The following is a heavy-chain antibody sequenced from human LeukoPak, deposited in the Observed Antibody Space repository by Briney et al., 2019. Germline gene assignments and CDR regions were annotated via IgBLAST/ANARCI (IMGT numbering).Heavy chain of an antibody. J-gene: IGHJ4*02. CDR2: IISDRSYI. V-gene: IGHV3-21*01. Sequence: TGASLRLSCAASGICITGYSMNWIRQAPGKGLEWVATIISDRSYISHAASVRGGFTASRDNATNSVFILMDMPEAGRTVLYFFARDCEWGYSYGLCWGKETVVTVS. D-gene: IGHD5-18*01. CDR1: GICITGYS. CDR3: ARDCEWGYSYGLC.